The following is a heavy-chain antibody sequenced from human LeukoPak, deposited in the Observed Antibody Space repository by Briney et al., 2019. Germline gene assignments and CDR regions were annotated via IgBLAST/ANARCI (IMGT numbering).Heavy chain of an antibody. Sequence: PGGSLRLSCAASGFTFSSYSMNWVRQAPGKGLEWVSSISSSSSYIYYADSVKGRFTISRDNAKNSLYLQMNSLRAEDTAVYYCARDLVVATGVDYYYMDVWGKGTTVTVSS. CDR1: GFTFSSYS. J-gene: IGHJ6*03. V-gene: IGHV3-21*01. CDR3: ARDLVVATGVDYYYMDV. D-gene: IGHD5-12*01. CDR2: ISSSSSYI.